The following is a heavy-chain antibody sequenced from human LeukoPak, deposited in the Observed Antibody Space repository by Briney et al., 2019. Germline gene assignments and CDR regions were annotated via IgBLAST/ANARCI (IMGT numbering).Heavy chain of an antibody. Sequence: ASVKVSCKASGYTFTSYGISWVRRAPGQGLEWMGWISAYNGNTNYAQKLQGRVTMTADTSTSTAYMELRSLRSDDTAVYYCARLSDSSGWGYFDYWGQGTLVTVSS. CDR3: ARLSDSSGWGYFDY. D-gene: IGHD6-19*01. CDR1: GYTFTSYG. V-gene: IGHV1-18*04. CDR2: ISAYNGNT. J-gene: IGHJ4*02.